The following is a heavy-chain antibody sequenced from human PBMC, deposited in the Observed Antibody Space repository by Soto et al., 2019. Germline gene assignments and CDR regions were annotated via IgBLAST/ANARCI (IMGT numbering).Heavy chain of an antibody. CDR3: ARAPNSSGYPSNTFDY. V-gene: IGHV1-69*13. D-gene: IGHD3-22*01. J-gene: IGHJ4*02. CDR2: IIPIFGTA. CDR1: GGTFSSYA. Sequence: GASVKVSCKASGGTFSSYAISWVRQAPGQGLEWMGGIIPIFGTANYAQKFQGRVTITADESTSTAYMELSSLRSEDTAVYYCARAPNSSGYPSNTFDYWGQGTLVTVSS.